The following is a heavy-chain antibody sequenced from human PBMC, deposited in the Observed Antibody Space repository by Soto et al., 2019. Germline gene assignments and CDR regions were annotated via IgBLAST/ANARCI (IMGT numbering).Heavy chain of an antibody. J-gene: IGHJ4*02. D-gene: IGHD2-15*01. CDR3: ARGLLARLTHFAN. CDR1: GYTFNYFA. Sequence: QVQLVQAGAEVKKPGASVNVSCRASGYTFNYFAIHWLRQAPGQSLEWLGWINPDNGQTKYTQRFQGRVTITRDTSATTAYMALSSLKSEDTAVFYCARGLLARLTHFANWGQGTLVTVSS. V-gene: IGHV1-3*01. CDR2: INPDNGQT.